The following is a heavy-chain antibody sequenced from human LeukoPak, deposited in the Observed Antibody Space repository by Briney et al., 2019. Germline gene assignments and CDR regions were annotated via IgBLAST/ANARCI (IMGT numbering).Heavy chain of an antibody. D-gene: IGHD5-18*01. CDR2: IFWDDDK. J-gene: IGHJ4*02. CDR3: AHTGYSYGLDF. Sequence: SGPTLVKPTQTLTLTCTFSGFSLSTSAVGVGWVRQPPGKSLEWLALIFWDDDKYYSPSLKNRLTITKGTSRNQVVLTMTNVDPVDTATYYCAHTGYSYGLDFWGQGTLVTVSS. V-gene: IGHV2-5*02. CDR1: GFSLSTSAVG.